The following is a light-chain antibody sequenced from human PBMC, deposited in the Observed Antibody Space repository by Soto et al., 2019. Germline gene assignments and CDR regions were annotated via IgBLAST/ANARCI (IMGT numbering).Light chain of an antibody. Sequence: EIVLTQSPGTLSLSPGERATLSCRASQSVSSSYLAWYQQNPGQAPRLLIYGAISRATSIPDRFSGSGSGTDFTLTISRLEPEDFAVYYCQQYGSSPRTFGQGTKVEIK. J-gene: IGKJ1*01. CDR1: QSVSSSY. CDR2: GAI. V-gene: IGKV3-20*01. CDR3: QQYGSSPRT.